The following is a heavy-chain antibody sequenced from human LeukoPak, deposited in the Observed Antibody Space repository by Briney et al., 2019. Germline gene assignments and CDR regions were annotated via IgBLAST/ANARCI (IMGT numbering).Heavy chain of an antibody. Sequence: PSQTLSLTCTVSGGSISTYYWSWIRQPAGKGLEWIGHIFTSGSTNYNPSLKSRVTMSVDTSKNQFSLKLSSVTAADTAVYYCARDDATSFGDPWGQGTLVTVSS. CDR1: GGSISTYY. D-gene: IGHD2-2*01. J-gene: IGHJ5*02. CDR3: ARDDATSFGDP. CDR2: IFTSGST. V-gene: IGHV4-4*07.